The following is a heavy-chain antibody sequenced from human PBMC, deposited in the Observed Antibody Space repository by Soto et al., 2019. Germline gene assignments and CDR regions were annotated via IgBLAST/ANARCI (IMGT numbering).Heavy chain of an antibody. V-gene: IGHV6-1*01. Sequence: SQTLSLTCDISGDSVSSSSVTWNWIRQSPSRGLEWLGRTYYRSKWYNDYAESVKSRITINPDTSKNQFSLHLNSVTPEDTAVYYCVRLIGNSWLDFWGQGTLVTVS. D-gene: IGHD1-26*01. CDR3: VRLIGNSWLDF. CDR2: TYYRSKWYN. CDR1: GDSVSSSSVT. J-gene: IGHJ5*01.